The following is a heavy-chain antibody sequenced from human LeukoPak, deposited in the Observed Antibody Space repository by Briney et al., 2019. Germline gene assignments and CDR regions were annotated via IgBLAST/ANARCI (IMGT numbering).Heavy chain of an antibody. CDR1: GGSIGDSYL. CDR2: IYHSGTT. V-gene: IGHV4-4*02. D-gene: IGHD3-10*01. CDR3: ARDVPGSGVNLDF. Sequence: SETLSLTCAVSGGSIGDSYLWTWVRQPPGKGLEWTGEIYHSGTTNYHPSLKGRVTISLDKSKNQFSLKLSTMAAADTAVYYCARDVPGSGVNLDFWGQGTLVTVSS. J-gene: IGHJ4*02.